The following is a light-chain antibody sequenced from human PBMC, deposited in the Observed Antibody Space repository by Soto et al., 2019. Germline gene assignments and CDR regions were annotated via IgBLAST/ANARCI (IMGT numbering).Light chain of an antibody. Sequence: PGERATLSCRTSQSVSTNVAWYQQKPGQDPRVLIYDASNRATGIPARFSGSGSGTDFTLTIISLEPEDFAVYYCQQRSNWPAFGQVTRMEIK. V-gene: IGKV3-11*01. CDR3: QQRSNWPA. J-gene: IGKJ5*01. CDR1: QSVSTN. CDR2: DAS.